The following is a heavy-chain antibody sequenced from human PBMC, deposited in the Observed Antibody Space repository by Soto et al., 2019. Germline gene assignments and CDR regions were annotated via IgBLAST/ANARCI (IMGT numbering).Heavy chain of an antibody. J-gene: IGHJ6*02. CDR2: ISSSSSSTI. Sequence: EVQLVESGGGLVQPGGSLRLSCAASGFTFSSYSMNWVRQAPGRGLEWVSYISSSSSSTIYYADSVKGRFTISRDNAMNSLYTQINSQSEEDMAVYYCARDADYDYVWECYRSHYYGMDVWGQGTTVTVSS. V-gene: IGHV3-48*02. CDR3: ARDADYDYVWECYRSHYYGMDV. D-gene: IGHD3-16*02. CDR1: GFTFSSYS.